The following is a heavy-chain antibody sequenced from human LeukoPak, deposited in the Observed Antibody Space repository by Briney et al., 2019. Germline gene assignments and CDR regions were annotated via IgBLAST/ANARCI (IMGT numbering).Heavy chain of an antibody. CDR2: IKSKTDGGTT. CDR3: TTDYGFHVYYYYGMDV. Sequence: GGSLRLSCAASGFTFSNAWMSWVCQAPGKGLEWVGRIKSKTDGGTTDYAAPVKGRFTISRDDSKNTLYLQMNSLKTEDTAVYYCTTDYGFHVYYYYGMDVWGQGTTVTVSS. CDR1: GFTFSNAW. J-gene: IGHJ6*02. V-gene: IGHV3-15*01. D-gene: IGHD2-2*03.